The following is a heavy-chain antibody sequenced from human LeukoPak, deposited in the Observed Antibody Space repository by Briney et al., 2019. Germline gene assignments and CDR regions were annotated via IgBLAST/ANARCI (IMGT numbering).Heavy chain of an antibody. CDR2: ISYEGSNK. Sequence: GRSLRLSCAASGFTFSSYALHWVRQAPGKGLEWVAGISYEGSNKYYADPVKGRFTISRDNSKNTLYLQVNSLRAEDTAVFYCARGGWELLVFAEYFQHWGQGTLVTVSS. J-gene: IGHJ1*01. D-gene: IGHD1-26*01. CDR1: GFTFSSYA. V-gene: IGHV3-30*04. CDR3: ARGGWELLVFAEYFQH.